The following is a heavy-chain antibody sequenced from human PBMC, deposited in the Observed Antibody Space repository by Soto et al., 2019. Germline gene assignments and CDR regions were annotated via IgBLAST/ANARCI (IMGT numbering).Heavy chain of an antibody. CDR2: INHSGST. V-gene: IGHV4-34*01. D-gene: IGHD3-3*01. Sequence: PSETVSLTCAVYGGSFSGYYSSWIRQPPGKGLEWIGEINHSGSTNYHPSLKSRVTISVDTSKNQFSLKLSSVTAADTAVYYCARGIGRGYDFWSGYLPPGPNWFDPWGQGTLVTVSS. CDR3: ARGIGRGYDFWSGYLPPGPNWFDP. CDR1: GGSFSGYY. J-gene: IGHJ5*02.